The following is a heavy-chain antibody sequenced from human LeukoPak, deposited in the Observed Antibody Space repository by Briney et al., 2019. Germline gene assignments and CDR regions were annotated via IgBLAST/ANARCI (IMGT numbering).Heavy chain of an antibody. V-gene: IGHV1-8*01. Sequence: GASVKVSCKASGYTFTSYDINWVRQAIGQGLEWMGWMNPNSGNTGYAQKFQGRVTMTRNTSISTAYMELSSLRSEDTAVYYCARGEPRKYYYDSSGYYYYWGQGTLVTVSS. D-gene: IGHD3-22*01. CDR2: MNPNSGNT. CDR3: ARGEPRKYYYDSSGYYYY. J-gene: IGHJ4*02. CDR1: GYTFTSYD.